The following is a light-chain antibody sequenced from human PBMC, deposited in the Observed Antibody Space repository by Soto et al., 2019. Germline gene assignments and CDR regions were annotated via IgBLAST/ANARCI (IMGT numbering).Light chain of an antibody. CDR3: QQAYSFPLT. V-gene: IGKV1-12*01. CDR1: QGLGVW. Sequence: DIQMTQSPSSVSASVGDRVTITCRASQGLGVWLGWYQQKPGKAPQLLIFGASGLQTGVPSRFSGSGSGTDFPLTISRLQPEDFATYYRQQAYSFPLTFGGGTKVDIK. J-gene: IGKJ4*01. CDR2: GAS.